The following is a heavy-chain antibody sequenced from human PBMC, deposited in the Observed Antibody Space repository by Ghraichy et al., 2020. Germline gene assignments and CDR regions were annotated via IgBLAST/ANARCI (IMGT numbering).Heavy chain of an antibody. CDR1: GGSISSSSYY. CDR2: IYYSGST. J-gene: IGHJ4*02. Sequence: SETLSLTCTVSGGSISSSSYYWGWIRQPPGKGLEWIGSIYYSGSTYYNPSLKSRVTISVDTSKNQFSLKLSSVTAADTAEYYCARHRNGGSIDYWGQGTLVTVSS. V-gene: IGHV4-39*01. CDR3: ARHRNGGSIDY. D-gene: IGHD4-23*01.